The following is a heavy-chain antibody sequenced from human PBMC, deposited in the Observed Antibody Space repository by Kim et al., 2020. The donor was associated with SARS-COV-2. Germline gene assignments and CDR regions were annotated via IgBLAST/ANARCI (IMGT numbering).Heavy chain of an antibody. CDR3: ARDAFGGGGSYRSGDY. J-gene: IGHJ4*02. V-gene: IGHV3-33*01. Sequence: GGSLRLSCAASGFTFSSYGMHWVRQAPGKGLEWVAVIWYDGSNKYYADSVKGRFTISRDNSKNTLYLQMNSLRAEDTAVYYCARDAFGGGGSYRSGDYWGQGTLVTVSS. D-gene: IGHD1-26*01. CDR1: GFTFSSYG. CDR2: IWYDGSNK.